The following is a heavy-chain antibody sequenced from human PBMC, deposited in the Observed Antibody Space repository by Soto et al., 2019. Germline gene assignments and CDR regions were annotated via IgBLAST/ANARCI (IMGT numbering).Heavy chain of an antibody. V-gene: IGHV4-34*01. CDR2: INHSGST. D-gene: IGHD3-22*01. Sequence: PSETLSLTCAVYGGSFSGYYWSWIRQPPGKGLEWIGEINHSGSTNYTPSLKSRVTISVDTSKNQFSLKLSSVTAADTAVYYCARGRGVYYDSSGVDYWGQGTLVTSPQ. J-gene: IGHJ4*02. CDR3: ARGRGVYYDSSGVDY. CDR1: GGSFSGYY.